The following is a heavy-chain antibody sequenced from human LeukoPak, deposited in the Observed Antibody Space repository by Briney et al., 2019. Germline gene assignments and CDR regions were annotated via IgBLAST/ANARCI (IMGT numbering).Heavy chain of an antibody. CDR1: GGSFSGYY. CDR2: INHSGNT. D-gene: IGHD6-6*01. Sequence: SETLSLTCAVYGGSFSGYYWSWIRQPPGKGLEWIGEINHSGNTKYNPSLKSRVTISVDTSKNQFSLKLSSVTAADTAVYYCAREDSSSSNDAFDTWGQGTMVTVSS. J-gene: IGHJ3*02. CDR3: AREDSSSSNDAFDT. V-gene: IGHV4-34*01.